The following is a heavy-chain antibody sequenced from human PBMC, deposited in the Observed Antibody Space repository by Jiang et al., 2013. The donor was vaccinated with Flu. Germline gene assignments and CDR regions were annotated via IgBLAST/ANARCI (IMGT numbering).Heavy chain of an antibody. CDR1: GGSISSGGYY. J-gene: IGHJ4*02. D-gene: IGHD5-18*01. CDR3: ARTDFTQLQSIEYYFDY. Sequence: GSGLVKPSQTLSLTCTVSGGSISSGGYYWSWIRQHPGKGLEWIGYIYYSGSTCYNPSLKSRVTISVDTSKNQFSLKLSSVTAADTAVYYCARTDFTQLQSIEYYFDYWGQGTLVTVSS. V-gene: IGHV4-31*03. CDR2: IYYSGST.